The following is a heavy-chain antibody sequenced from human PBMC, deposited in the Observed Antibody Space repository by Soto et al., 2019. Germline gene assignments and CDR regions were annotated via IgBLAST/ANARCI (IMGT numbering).Heavy chain of an antibody. J-gene: IGHJ4*02. D-gene: IGHD6-19*01. V-gene: IGHV3-20*04. Sequence: EVQLVESGGGVVRPGGSLRLSCAASGFNFGDYGVSWVRQAPGKGLEWVAGINWNGASTGYADSVKGRFIVSRDNAKNSVYLQMNSLRSEDTAFYYCARVLASSGGGDYFQYWGQGTLVTVSS. CDR1: GFNFGDYG. CDR2: INWNGAST. CDR3: ARVLASSGGGDYFQY.